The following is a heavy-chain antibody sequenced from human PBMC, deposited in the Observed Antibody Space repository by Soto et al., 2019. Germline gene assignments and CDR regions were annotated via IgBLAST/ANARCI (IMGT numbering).Heavy chain of an antibody. V-gene: IGHV3-30*18. CDR1: GFFFRNFG. Sequence: GGSLRLSCAASGFFFRNFGMHWVRRAPGKGLEWVAAISGDGNDKYYPDSMKGRFTISRDNFNNTLYLQMNSLRAEDTAVYYCAKDKGGYQLPYFDYWGQGTLVTVSS. CDR3: AKDKGGYQLPYFDY. CDR2: ISGDGNDK. D-gene: IGHD2-2*01. J-gene: IGHJ4*02.